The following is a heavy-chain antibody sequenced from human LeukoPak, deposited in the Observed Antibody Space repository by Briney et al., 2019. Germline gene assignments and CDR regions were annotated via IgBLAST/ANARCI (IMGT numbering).Heavy chain of an antibody. CDR1: GFTFSSYG. J-gene: IGHJ4*02. D-gene: IGHD3-10*01. CDR3: AKSSDYYGSGSYDY. CDR2: ISYDGSNK. V-gene: IGHV3-30*18. Sequence: GGSLRLSCAASGFTFSSYGMHWVRQAPGKGLEWVAVISYDGSNKYYADSVKGRFTISRDNSKNTLYLQMNSLRAEDTAVYYCAKSSDYYGSGSYDYWGQGTLVTVSS.